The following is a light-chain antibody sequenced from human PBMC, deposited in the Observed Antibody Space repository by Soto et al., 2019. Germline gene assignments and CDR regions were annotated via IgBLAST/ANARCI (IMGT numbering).Light chain of an antibody. CDR1: QSVRSS. Sequence: MVMTQSPGTLSVSPLERATLFCMASQSVRSSLAWYQQKPGQAPRLFIYDASTRATGIPARFSGSGSGTEFTLTISSLQSEDFAVYYCQQYNSWPETFGQGTKVDIK. V-gene: IGKV3-15*01. CDR2: DAS. CDR3: QQYNSWPET. J-gene: IGKJ1*01.